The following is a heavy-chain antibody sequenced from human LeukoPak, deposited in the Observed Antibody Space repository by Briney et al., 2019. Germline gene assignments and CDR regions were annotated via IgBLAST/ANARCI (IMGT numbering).Heavy chain of an antibody. V-gene: IGHV1-8*01. D-gene: IGHD6-13*01. CDR2: MNPNSGNT. CDR1: GYTFTSYD. J-gene: IGHJ5*02. CDR3: VIDSSSWYNYFDP. Sequence: ASVKVSCKASGYTFTSYDIHWVRQATGQGLEWMGWMNPNSGNTGYAQKFQGRVTMTRNTSISTAYMELGSLRSEDTAVYYCVIDSSSWYNYFDPWGQGTLVTVSS.